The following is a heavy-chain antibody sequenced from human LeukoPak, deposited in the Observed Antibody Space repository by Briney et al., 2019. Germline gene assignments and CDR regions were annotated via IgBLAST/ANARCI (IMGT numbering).Heavy chain of an antibody. CDR3: ARVGGYYYYYYMDV. Sequence: GASVKVSCKASGYTFTDYYIHWVRQAPGQGLEWMGWIDPNSGGTNYAQKLQGRVTMTTDTSTSTAYMELRSLRSDDTAVYYCARVGGYYYYYYMDVWGKGTTVTVSS. J-gene: IGHJ6*03. CDR1: GYTFTDYY. V-gene: IGHV1-2*02. CDR2: IDPNSGGT.